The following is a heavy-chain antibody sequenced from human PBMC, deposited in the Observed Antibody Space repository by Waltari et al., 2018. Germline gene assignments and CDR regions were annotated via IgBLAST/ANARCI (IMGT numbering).Heavy chain of an antibody. CDR1: GFTVSHNY. Sequence: EVQLVESGGGLIQPGGSLRRSCAASGFTVSHNYMSWVRQAPGKGLEWVSLIYSTGGTSYADSVKGRFTISRDNSKNTLYLQMNSLRVEDTAVYYCATRMVLAARNWGQGTLVTVSS. D-gene: IGHD6-6*01. V-gene: IGHV3-53*01. CDR2: IYSTGGT. CDR3: ATRMVLAARN. J-gene: IGHJ4*02.